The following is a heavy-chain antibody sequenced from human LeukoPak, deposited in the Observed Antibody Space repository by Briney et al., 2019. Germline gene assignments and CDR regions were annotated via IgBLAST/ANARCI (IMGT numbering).Heavy chain of an antibody. Sequence: GASVKVSCKASGYTFPDYYMHWLRLAPGQGLEWLGWINPNSGGTNYAQKFQGRVTMTRDTSISTAYMEVSSLRSDDTAVYYCGRDLEQWRGRMDVWGQGTTVTVSS. J-gene: IGHJ6*02. D-gene: IGHD6-19*01. CDR2: INPNSGGT. CDR3: GRDLEQWRGRMDV. CDR1: GYTFPDYY. V-gene: IGHV1-2*02.